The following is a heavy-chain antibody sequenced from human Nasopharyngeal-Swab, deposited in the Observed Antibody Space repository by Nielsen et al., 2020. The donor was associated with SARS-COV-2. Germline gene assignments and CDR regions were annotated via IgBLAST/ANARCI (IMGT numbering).Heavy chain of an antibody. CDR1: GFTFSSYG. V-gene: IGHV3-30*18. CDR2: ISCDGSNK. Sequence: GGSLRLSCAASGFTFSSYGMHWVRQAPGKGLEWVAVISCDGSNKYYADSVKGRFTISRDNSKNTLYLQMNSLRAEDTAVYYCAKEPGVLWFGELFSYGMDVWGQGTTVTVSS. CDR3: AKEPGVLWFGELFSYGMDV. J-gene: IGHJ6*02. D-gene: IGHD3-10*01.